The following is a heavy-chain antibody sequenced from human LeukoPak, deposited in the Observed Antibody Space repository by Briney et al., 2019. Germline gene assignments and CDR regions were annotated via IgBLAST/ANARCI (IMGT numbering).Heavy chain of an antibody. CDR1: GFTFSSYV. D-gene: IGHD3-10*01. Sequence: GGSLTLSCAACGFTFSSYVMSWVRQAPGKGLEWVSGISGSGDSAYFADSVKGRFTISRDNSKNTLFLQMDSLRVDDTAVYYCTKGQGVVRSSYDDCGPVTLVTVSS. CDR3: TKGQGVVRSSYDD. CDR2: ISGSGDSA. J-gene: IGHJ4*01. V-gene: IGHV3-23*01.